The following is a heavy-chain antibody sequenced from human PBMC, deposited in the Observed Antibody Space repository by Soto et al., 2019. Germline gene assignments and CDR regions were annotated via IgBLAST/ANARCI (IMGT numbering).Heavy chain of an antibody. Sequence: GGSLRLSCAASGFTFSSYAMSWVRQAPGKGLEWVSAISGSGGSTYYADSVKGRFTISRDNSKNTLYLQMNSLRAEDTAVYYCAKPPINYDSSGYFFDYWGQGTLVTVSS. CDR3: AKPPINYDSSGYFFDY. CDR2: ISGSGGST. CDR1: GFTFSSYA. D-gene: IGHD3-22*01. J-gene: IGHJ4*02. V-gene: IGHV3-23*01.